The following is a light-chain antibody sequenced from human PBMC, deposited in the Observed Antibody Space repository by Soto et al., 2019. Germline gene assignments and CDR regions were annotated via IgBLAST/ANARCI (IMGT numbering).Light chain of an antibody. Sequence: ENVLTQSPGTLSLSPGERATLSCRASQSISSSYLAWYQQKPGQTPRLLIYHASSRATGIPDRFRGSGSGTDFTLTISRLEPEDFAVYYCQQYGDSLLPFGGGTKVEIK. V-gene: IGKV3-20*01. CDR3: QQYGDSLLP. CDR2: HAS. CDR1: QSISSSY. J-gene: IGKJ4*01.